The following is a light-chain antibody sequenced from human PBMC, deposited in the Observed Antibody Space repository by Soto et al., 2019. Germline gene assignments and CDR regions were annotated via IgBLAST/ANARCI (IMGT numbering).Light chain of an antibody. Sequence: AIRMTQSPSSFSASTGDRVSITCRATQDIGTYLAWYQQIPGKAPKLLIYDASTLQTGVPSRFSGSGSGTDFTLTISYLRSEDFGTYYCQQFYNYPRTFGQGTKVDI. V-gene: IGKV1-8*01. J-gene: IGKJ1*01. CDR2: DAS. CDR3: QQFYNYPRT. CDR1: QDIGTY.